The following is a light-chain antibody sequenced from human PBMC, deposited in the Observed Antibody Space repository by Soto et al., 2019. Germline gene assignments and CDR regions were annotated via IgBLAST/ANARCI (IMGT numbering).Light chain of an antibody. V-gene: IGLV2-14*01. Sequence: QSVLTQPASVSGSPGQSITISCTGTSSDVGDYNYVSWYQQYPGKAPKLLIYDVSNRPSGVSNRFSGSKSGNTASLTISGLQAEDEADYYCSSYTTSSTLVFGGGTKVTVL. J-gene: IGLJ2*01. CDR2: DVS. CDR3: SSYTTSSTLV. CDR1: SSDVGDYNY.